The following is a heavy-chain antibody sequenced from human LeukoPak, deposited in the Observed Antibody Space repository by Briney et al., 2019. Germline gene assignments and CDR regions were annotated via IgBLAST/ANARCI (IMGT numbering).Heavy chain of an antibody. V-gene: IGHV1-2*02. CDR1: GYTFTAYY. Sequence: GASVKVSCKASGYTFTAYYIHWVRQAPGQGLEWMGGIIPIFGTANYAQKFQGRVTMTRDTSISTAYMELSRLRSDDTAVYYCARMGGGLLWFGELLSDYYYYYMDVWGKGTTVTVSS. D-gene: IGHD3-10*01. CDR3: ARMGGGLLWFGELLSDYYYYYMDV. CDR2: IIPIFGTA. J-gene: IGHJ6*03.